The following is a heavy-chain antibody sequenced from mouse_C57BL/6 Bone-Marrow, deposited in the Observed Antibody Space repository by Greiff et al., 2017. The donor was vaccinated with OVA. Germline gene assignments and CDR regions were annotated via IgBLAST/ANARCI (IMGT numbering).Heavy chain of an antibody. J-gene: IGHJ4*01. CDR1: GFNIKDDY. CDR3: STLRLRLAMDY. V-gene: IGHV14-4*01. Sequence: VQLQQSGAELVRPGASVKLSCTASGFNIKDDYMHWVKQRPEQGLEWIGWIDPENGDTEYASKFQGKATITADTSSNTAYLQLSSLTSEDTAVYYYSTLRLRLAMDYWGQGTSVTVSS. CDR2: IDPENGDT. D-gene: IGHD2-2*01.